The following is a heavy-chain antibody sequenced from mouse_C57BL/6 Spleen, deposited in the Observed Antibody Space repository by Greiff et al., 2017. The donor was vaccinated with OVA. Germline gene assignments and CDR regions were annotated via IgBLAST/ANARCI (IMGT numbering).Heavy chain of an antibody. CDR3: ARYDYDGAY. Sequence: QVQLQQSGPELVKPGASVKISCKASGYTFTDYYINWVKQRPGQGLAWIGWIYPGSGNTKYNEKFKGKATLTVDTSSSTAYMQLSSLTAEDSAVYFCARYDYDGAYWGQGTLVTVSA. V-gene: IGHV1-84*01. J-gene: IGHJ3*01. CDR2: IYPGSGNT. D-gene: IGHD2-4*01. CDR1: GYTFTDYY.